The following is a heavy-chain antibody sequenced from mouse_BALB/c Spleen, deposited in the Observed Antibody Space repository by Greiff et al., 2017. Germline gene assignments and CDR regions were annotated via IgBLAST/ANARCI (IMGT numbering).Heavy chain of an antibody. D-gene: IGHD1-2*01. Sequence: EVQLVESGGGLVQPGGSLKLSCAASGFTFSSYGMSWVRQTPDKRLELVATINSNGGSTYYPDSVKGRFTISRDNAKNTLYLQMSSLKSEDTAMYYCARDRVCYGYDGHYYAMDYWGQGTSVTVSS. CDR3: ARDRVCYGYDGHYYAMDY. J-gene: IGHJ4*01. V-gene: IGHV5-6-3*01. CDR2: INSNGGST. CDR1: GFTFSSYG.